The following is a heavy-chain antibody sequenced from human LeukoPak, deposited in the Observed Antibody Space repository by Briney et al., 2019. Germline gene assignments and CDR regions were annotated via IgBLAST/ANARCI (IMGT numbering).Heavy chain of an antibody. J-gene: IGHJ3*02. CDR3: ARVIAAAGTLDAFDI. D-gene: IGHD6-13*01. CDR1: GFTVSSNY. Sequence: GGSLRLSCAASGFTVSSNYMSWVRQAPGKGLEWVSVIYSGGSTYYPDSVNDRFAISRDNSKNTLYLQMNSLRAGDTAVYYCARVIAAAGTLDAFDIWGQGTMVTVSS. CDR2: IYSGGST. V-gene: IGHV3-66*01.